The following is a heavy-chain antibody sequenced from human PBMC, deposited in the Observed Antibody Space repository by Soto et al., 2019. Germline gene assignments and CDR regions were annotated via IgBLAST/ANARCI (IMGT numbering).Heavy chain of an antibody. Sequence: EVRLEASGGGLVQPGGSLRLSCVASGFTFSSYWMSWVRQDPGKGLEWVANIKRDGSETHSVDSVNGRFTISRDNAKNSVYLQMNSLRAEDTAMYYCARGRDVDSWGQGTLVTVSS. CDR1: GFTFSSYW. J-gene: IGHJ4*02. CDR2: IKRDGSET. V-gene: IGHV3-7*03. CDR3: ARGRDVDS.